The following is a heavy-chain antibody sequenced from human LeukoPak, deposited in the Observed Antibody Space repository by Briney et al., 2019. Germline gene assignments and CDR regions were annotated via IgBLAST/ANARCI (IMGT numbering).Heavy chain of an antibody. Sequence: PGGSLRLSCAASGFTFSSYAMHWVRQAPGKGLEWVAVISYDGGNKYYADSVKGRFTISRDNAKNSLYLQMNSLRAEDTAVYYCARDLGYCSGGSCEFFDYWGQGTLVTVSS. CDR3: ARDLGYCSGGSCEFFDY. CDR1: GFTFSSYA. J-gene: IGHJ4*02. D-gene: IGHD2-15*01. V-gene: IGHV3-30-3*01. CDR2: ISYDGGNK.